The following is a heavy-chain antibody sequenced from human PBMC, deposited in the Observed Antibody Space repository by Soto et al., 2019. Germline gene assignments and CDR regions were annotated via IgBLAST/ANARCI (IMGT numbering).Heavy chain of an antibody. CDR1: GYTFTSYD. J-gene: IGHJ6*02. CDR3: ARGRRSAMVSYYYYYGMDV. V-gene: IGHV1-8*01. Sequence: ASVKVSCKASGYTFTSYDINWVRQATGQGLEWMGWMNPNSGNTGYAQKFQGRVTMTRNTSISTAYMELSSLRSEDTAVYYCARGRRSAMVSYYYYYGMDVWGQGTTVTVS. CDR2: MNPNSGNT. D-gene: IGHD5-18*01.